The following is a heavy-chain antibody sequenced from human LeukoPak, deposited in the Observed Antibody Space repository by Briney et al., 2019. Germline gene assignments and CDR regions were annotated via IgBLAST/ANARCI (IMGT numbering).Heavy chain of an antibody. CDR3: ARDWGNWDFDY. J-gene: IGHJ4*02. Sequence: GGSLRLSCAASGFTFSYYSMNWVRQTPGKGLEWVASISSGSNYIHYADSVKGRFTISRDNAKNSLYLQINSLRVEDTAVYYCARDWGNWDFDYWGQGTLVSVSA. D-gene: IGHD1-1*01. CDR1: GFTFSYYS. V-gene: IGHV3-21*01. CDR2: ISSGSNYI.